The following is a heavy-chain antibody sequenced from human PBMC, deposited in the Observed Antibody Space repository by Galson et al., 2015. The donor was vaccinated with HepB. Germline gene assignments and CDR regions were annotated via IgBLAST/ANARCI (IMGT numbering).Heavy chain of an antibody. D-gene: IGHD7-27*01. CDR2: IKQDGSEK. Sequence: SLRLSCAASGFTFSSYWMSWVRQAPGKGLEWVANIKQDGSEKYYVDSVKGRFTISRDNAKNSLYLQMNSLRAEDTAVYYCARVSQNWGTIGGAFDYWGQGTLVTVSS. CDR3: ARVSQNWGTIGGAFDY. J-gene: IGHJ4*02. V-gene: IGHV3-7*03. CDR1: GFTFSSYW.